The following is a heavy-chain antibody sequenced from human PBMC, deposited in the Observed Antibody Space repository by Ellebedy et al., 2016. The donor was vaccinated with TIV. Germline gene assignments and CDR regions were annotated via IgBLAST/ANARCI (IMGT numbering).Heavy chain of an antibody. CDR1: GYSFTSYW. CDR2: IYPGDSDT. V-gene: IGHV5-51*01. J-gene: IGHJ6*02. CDR3: ARSRVVRGVNYGMDV. D-gene: IGHD3-10*01. Sequence: GESLKISXKGSGYSFTSYWIGWVRQMPGKGLEWMGIIYPGDSDTRYSPSFQGQVTISADKSISTAYLQWSSLKASDTAMYYCARSRVVRGVNYGMDVWGQGTTVTVSS.